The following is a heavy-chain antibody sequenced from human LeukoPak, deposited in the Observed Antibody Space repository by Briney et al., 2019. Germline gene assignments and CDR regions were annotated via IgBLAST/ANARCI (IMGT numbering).Heavy chain of an antibody. D-gene: IGHD1-1*01. CDR3: ARGGPPTGTPDN. J-gene: IGHJ4*02. Sequence: ASVTVSCKASGYTFTGYYMHWGRQAPGQGLEWMGWINPNSGGTNYAQKFQGRVTMTRDTSISTAYMELSRLRSDDTAVYYCARGGPPTGTPDNWGQGTLVTVSS. V-gene: IGHV1-2*02. CDR2: INPNSGGT. CDR1: GYTFTGYY.